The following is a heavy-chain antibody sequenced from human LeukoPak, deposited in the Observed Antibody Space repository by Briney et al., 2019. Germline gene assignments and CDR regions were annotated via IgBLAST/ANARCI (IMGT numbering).Heavy chain of an antibody. CDR3: ARGTYYYYYGMDV. Sequence: PGGSLRLSCAASGFTVSSNYMSWVRQAPGKGLEWVSVIYGGGSTYYADSVKGRFTISRDNSKNTLYLQMNSLRAEDTAVYYCARGTYYYYYGMDVWGQGTTVTVSS. J-gene: IGHJ6*02. CDR1: GFTVSSNY. V-gene: IGHV3-53*01. CDR2: IYGGGST.